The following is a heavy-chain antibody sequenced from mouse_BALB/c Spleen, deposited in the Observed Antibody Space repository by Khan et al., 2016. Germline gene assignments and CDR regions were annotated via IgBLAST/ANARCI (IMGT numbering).Heavy chain of an antibody. CDR2: ITPYNGDI. V-gene: IGHV1-18*01. J-gene: IGHJ4*01. D-gene: IGHD1-1*01. CDR3: ARRLLRSDYGMDY. Sequence: VQLQQSGPELVKPGASMKISCKATGYAFTAFTMNWVKQSHGKNLEWIGLITPYNGDISYSQKFKGKATLTVDKSSSTVYMELLSLTSEDSAVYYSARRLLRSDYGMDYWGQGTSVTVSS. CDR1: GYAFTAFT.